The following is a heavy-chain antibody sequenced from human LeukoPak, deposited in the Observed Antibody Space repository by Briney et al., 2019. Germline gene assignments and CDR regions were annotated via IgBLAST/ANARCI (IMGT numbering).Heavy chain of an antibody. CDR2: MNPNNGDS. CDR3: ARTTSFTASGYDY. D-gene: IGHD6-25*01. CDR1: GYTFTNYH. J-gene: IGHJ4*02. V-gene: IGHV1-8*03. Sequence: ASVTVSCKASGYTFTNYHINWVPQPSGQGREWMGGMNPNNGDSGYAQKSQGRVTITRHTSIHESYMELRSLRSDDSAVYFCARTTSFTASGYDYWGQGTLVTVSS.